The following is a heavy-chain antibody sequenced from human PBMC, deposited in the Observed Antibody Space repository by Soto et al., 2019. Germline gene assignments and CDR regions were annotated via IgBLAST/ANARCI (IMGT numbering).Heavy chain of an antibody. Sequence: GESLKISCRGSGYRFTSHWVGWVRQMPGKGLEWMGSIWPGDSDMRYSPSFQGQVTISVDKSISTAYLQWDSLEASDSAIYFCARHSIYSESPLLAMDVWGQGTTVTVSS. V-gene: IGHV5-51*01. CDR2: IWPGDSDM. CDR3: ARHSIYSESPLLAMDV. CDR1: GYRFTSHW. J-gene: IGHJ6*02. D-gene: IGHD4-4*01.